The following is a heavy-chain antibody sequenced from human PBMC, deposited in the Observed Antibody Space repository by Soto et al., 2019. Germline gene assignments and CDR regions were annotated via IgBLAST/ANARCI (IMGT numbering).Heavy chain of an antibody. Sequence: GGSLRLSCAASGFTFSGSAMHWVRQASGKGLEWVGRIRSKANSYATAYAASVKGRFTISRDDSKNTAYLQMNSLKTEDTAVYYCTRQSGDHDILTGYHFYYYYMDVWGKGTTVTVSS. CDR1: GFTFSGSA. J-gene: IGHJ6*03. V-gene: IGHV3-73*01. CDR3: TRQSGDHDILTGYHFYYYYMDV. CDR2: IRSKANSYAT. D-gene: IGHD3-9*01.